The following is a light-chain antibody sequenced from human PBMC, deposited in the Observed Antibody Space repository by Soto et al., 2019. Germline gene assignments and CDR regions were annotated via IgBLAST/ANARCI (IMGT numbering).Light chain of an antibody. CDR3: QSYDITLSGI. CDR2: RNT. CDR1: SSNIGAGFD. Sequence: QSVLTQPPSVSGAPGQRVTISCTGSSSNIGAGFDVHWYQQLPGTAPKLLIYRNTNRPSGVPDRFSGSRSGTSASLAITGLQAEDEADYYCQSYDITLSGIFGGGTKLTVL. J-gene: IGLJ2*01. V-gene: IGLV1-40*01.